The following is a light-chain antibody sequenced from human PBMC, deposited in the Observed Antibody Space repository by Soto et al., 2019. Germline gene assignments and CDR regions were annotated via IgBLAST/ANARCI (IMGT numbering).Light chain of an antibody. CDR1: SSNIGKNY. CDR2: DNN. J-gene: IGLJ2*01. V-gene: IGLV1-51*01. CDR3: SSYGGFNNVL. Sequence: QSVLTQPPSVSAAPGQKVTISCSGGSSNIGKNYVSWYQQLPGTVPKLLIYDNNKRPSGIPDRFSGSKSGTSATLGITGLQTGDEADYYCSSYGGFNNVLFGGGTKLTVL.